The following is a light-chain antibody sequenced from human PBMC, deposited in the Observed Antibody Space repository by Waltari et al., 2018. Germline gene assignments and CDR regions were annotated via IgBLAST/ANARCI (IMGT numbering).Light chain of an antibody. V-gene: IGKV1-5*03. J-gene: IGKJ1*01. CDR3: QQYDTYGT. CDR2: KSS. CDR1: QSINSW. Sequence: DIQLTQSPSTLSASVGDRVTITSRASQSINSWLSWYQQTPGKAPKLLIYKSSSLESGVPSRFSGSGSGTEFTLTISSLQPDDCATYYCQQYDTYGTFGQGTKVDIK.